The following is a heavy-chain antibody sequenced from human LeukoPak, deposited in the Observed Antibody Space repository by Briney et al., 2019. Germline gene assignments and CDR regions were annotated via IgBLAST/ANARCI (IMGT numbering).Heavy chain of an antibody. CDR2: ISKSGEDT. D-gene: IGHD2-2*01. V-gene: IGHV3-23*01. Sequence: PGGSLRLSCAASTFTFSKYAVSWVRQAPGKGLEWVSAISKSGEDTYYRDSVMGRFTISRDNSKNTLYLQMNSLRAEDTAVYYCAKRGDCSGTCTYDYWGQGTLVTVSS. CDR3: AKRGDCSGTCTYDY. CDR1: TFTFSKYA. J-gene: IGHJ4*02.